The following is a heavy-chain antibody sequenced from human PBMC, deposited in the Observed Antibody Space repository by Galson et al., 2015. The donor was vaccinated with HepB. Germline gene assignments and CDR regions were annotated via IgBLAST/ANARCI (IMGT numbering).Heavy chain of an antibody. CDR1: GYTFTGYY. D-gene: IGHD3-3*01. J-gene: IGHJ4*02. V-gene: IGHV1-2*04. CDR2: INPNSGGT. CDR3: ARVGRYYDFWSGSPGGDYFDY. Sequence: SVKVSCKASGYTFTGYYMHWVRQAPGQGLEWMGWINPNSGGTNYAQKFQGWVTMTRDTSISTAYMALSRLRSDDTAVYYCARVGRYYDFWSGSPGGDYFDYWGQGTLVTVSS.